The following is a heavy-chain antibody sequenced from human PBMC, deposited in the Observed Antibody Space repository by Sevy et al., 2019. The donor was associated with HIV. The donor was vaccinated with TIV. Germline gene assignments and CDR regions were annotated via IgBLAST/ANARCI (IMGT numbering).Heavy chain of an antibody. J-gene: IGHJ4*02. CDR3: AKDLYYDISLFDY. Sequence: GGSLRLSCVASEFRLSNYAMNWVRQAPGKGLEWVSGISGSGGSSYYADSVKGRFTISRDNSKNTLYLQMNSLRAEDTAMYYCAKDLYYDISLFDYWGQGILVTVSS. CDR1: EFRLSNYA. D-gene: IGHD3-22*01. V-gene: IGHV3-23*01. CDR2: ISGSGGSS.